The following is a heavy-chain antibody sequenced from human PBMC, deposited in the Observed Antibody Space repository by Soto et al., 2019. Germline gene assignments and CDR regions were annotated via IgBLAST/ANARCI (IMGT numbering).Heavy chain of an antibody. J-gene: IGHJ6*02. V-gene: IGHV3-30*18. Sequence: QVQLVESGGGVVQPGRSLRLSCAASGFTFSSYGMHWVRQAPGKGLEWVAVISYDGSNKYYADSVKGRFIISRDNSKNTLYLKMNSLRAEDTAVYYCAKDRSSGAWGYYYYYGMDVWGQGTTVTVSS. CDR2: ISYDGSNK. D-gene: IGHD3-16*01. CDR1: GFTFSSYG. CDR3: AKDRSSGAWGYYYYYGMDV.